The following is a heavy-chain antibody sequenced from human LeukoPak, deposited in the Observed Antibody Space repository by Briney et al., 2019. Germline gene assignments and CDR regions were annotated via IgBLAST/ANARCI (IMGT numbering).Heavy chain of an antibody. V-gene: IGHV3-7*01. CDR2: IKEDGSDK. CDR3: ARDILTGYFMFYFDY. J-gene: IGHJ4*02. D-gene: IGHD3-9*01. CDR1: GFTFSHYW. Sequence: GGSLRPSCAASGFTFSHYWMSWVRQAPGKGLEWVANIKEDGSDKYYVDSVKGRFTISRDNAQKSVFLQMNNLRAEDSAVYYCARDILTGYFMFYFDYWGQGNLVSVSS.